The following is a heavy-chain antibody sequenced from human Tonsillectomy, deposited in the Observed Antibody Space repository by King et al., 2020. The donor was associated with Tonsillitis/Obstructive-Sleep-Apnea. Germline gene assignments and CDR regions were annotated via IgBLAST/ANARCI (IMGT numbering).Heavy chain of an antibody. V-gene: IGHV4-34*01. CDR3: AGSHDYGSGSYYRYYYYMDV. Sequence: VQLQQWGAGLLKPSETLSLTCGVYGGSFSGYYWSWIRQPPGKGLEWIGEINHSGSTNYNPSLKSRVTISVDTSKNQFSLKLSSVTAADTAVYYCAGSHDYGSGSYYRYYYYMDVWGKATTVTVSS. CDR1: GGSFSGYY. D-gene: IGHD3-10*01. J-gene: IGHJ6*03. CDR2: INHSGST.